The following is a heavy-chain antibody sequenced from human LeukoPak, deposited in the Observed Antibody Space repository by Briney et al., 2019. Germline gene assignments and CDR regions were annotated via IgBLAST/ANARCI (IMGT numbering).Heavy chain of an antibody. J-gene: IGHJ5*02. Sequence: SETLSLTCTVSGGSISSYYWSWIRQPPGKGLEWIGYIYYSGTTNYNPSLKSRVTISVDTSKNQFSLKLTSVTAADTAIYYCGRGAAVGDPWGQGNLVTVSS. D-gene: IGHD6-13*01. CDR1: GGSISSYY. CDR3: GRGAAVGDP. CDR2: IYYSGTT. V-gene: IGHV4-59*01.